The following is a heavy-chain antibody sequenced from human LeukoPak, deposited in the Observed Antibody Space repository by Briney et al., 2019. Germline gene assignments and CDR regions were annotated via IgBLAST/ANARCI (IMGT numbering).Heavy chain of an antibody. Sequence: PGGSLRLSCAASGFTFSSYGMHGVGQAPPKGLHGVAVISYDGSNTYSEDAAKGRFTISRDNSKNTLYLQMHPLTHEDNSVYYCAKYRWVKLVGADFDYRGQGALLSVSS. CDR3: AKYRWVKLVGADFDY. J-gene: IGHJ4*02. V-gene: IGHV3-30*18. CDR2: ISYDGSNT. D-gene: IGHD2-15*01. CDR1: GFTFSSYG.